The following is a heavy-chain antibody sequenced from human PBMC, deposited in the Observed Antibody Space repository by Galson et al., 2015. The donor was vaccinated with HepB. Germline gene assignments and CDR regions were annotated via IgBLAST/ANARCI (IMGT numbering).Heavy chain of an antibody. J-gene: IGHJ6*03. CDR3: ARVRFLEWPNADYYYMDV. Sequence: SVKVSCKASGYTFTGYYMHWVRQAPGQGLEWMGRINPNSGGTNYAQKFQGRVTMTRDTSISTAYMELSRLRSDDTAVYYCARVRFLEWPNADYYYMDVWGKGTTVTVSS. CDR1: GYTFTGYY. V-gene: IGHV1-2*06. CDR2: INPNSGGT. D-gene: IGHD3-3*01.